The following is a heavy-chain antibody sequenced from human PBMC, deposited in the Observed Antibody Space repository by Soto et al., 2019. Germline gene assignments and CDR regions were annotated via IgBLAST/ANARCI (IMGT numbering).Heavy chain of an antibody. J-gene: IGHJ4*02. CDR3: ARVAPKYYYDSSGYYYFDY. CDR1: AFTFSSYS. CDR2: ISSSSSYI. Sequence: PGGTLRVYCAASAFTFSSYSMNWVRQAPGKGMEWVSSISSSSSYIYSADPVKGRFTISRDNAKNSLYLQMNSLRAEDTAVYYCARVAPKYYYDSSGYYYFDYWGQGTLVTVSS. D-gene: IGHD3-22*01. V-gene: IGHV3-21*01.